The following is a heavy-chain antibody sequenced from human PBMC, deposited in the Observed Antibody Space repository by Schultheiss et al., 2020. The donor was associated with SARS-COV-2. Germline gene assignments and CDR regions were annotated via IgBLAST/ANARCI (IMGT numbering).Heavy chain of an antibody. CDR3: ARGTLRAYCSSTSCPNWFDP. V-gene: IGHV4-34*01. CDR1: GGSFSGYY. Sequence: SQTLSLTCAVYGGSFSGYYWSWISQPPGKGLEWIGSIYHSGSTNYNSSLKSRVTISVDTSKNQFSLKLSSVTAADTAVYYCARGTLRAYCSSTSCPNWFDPWGQGTLVTVSS. D-gene: IGHD2-2*01. J-gene: IGHJ5*02. CDR2: IYHSGST.